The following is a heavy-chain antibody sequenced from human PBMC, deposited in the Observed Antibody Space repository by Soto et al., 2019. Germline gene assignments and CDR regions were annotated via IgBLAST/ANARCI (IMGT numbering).Heavy chain of an antibody. CDR2: INHSGST. Sequence: PSETLSLTCAVYGGSFSGYYWSWIRQPPGKGLEWIGEINHSGSTNYNPSLKSRVTISVDTSKNQFSLKLSSVTAADTAVYYCARATRYSSGWYYLDYWGHGTLVTVSS. D-gene: IGHD6-19*01. CDR1: GGSFSGYY. V-gene: IGHV4-34*01. CDR3: ARATRYSSGWYYLDY. J-gene: IGHJ4*01.